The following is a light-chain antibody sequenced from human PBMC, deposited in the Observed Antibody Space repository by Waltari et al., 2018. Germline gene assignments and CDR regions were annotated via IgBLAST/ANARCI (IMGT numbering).Light chain of an antibody. CDR1: QSVSSSY. J-gene: IGKJ2*01. Sequence: ELVLPQSPGTLSLSPGDRATLSCRASQSVSSSYLAWYQQKPGQAPRLLIYGASSRATGIPDRVSGSGSGTDFTLTISRLEPEDFAVYYCQQYGSSLYTFGQGTKLEIK. CDR3: QQYGSSLYT. V-gene: IGKV3-20*01. CDR2: GAS.